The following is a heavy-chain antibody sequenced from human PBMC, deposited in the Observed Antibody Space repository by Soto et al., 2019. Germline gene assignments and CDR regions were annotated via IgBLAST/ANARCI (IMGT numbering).Heavy chain of an antibody. CDR1: GGSISSYH. Sequence: PSETLSLTCTVSGGSISSYHWSWIRQTPGKGLEWIGYVHYSWGSNYNPSLKSRVAISLDTSKSQFSLKLTSVTATDTAVYYCARLGGSYAVPHFDYWGQGTLVTVSS. V-gene: IGHV4-59*08. CDR2: VHYSWGS. J-gene: IGHJ4*02. D-gene: IGHD1-26*01. CDR3: ARLGGSYAVPHFDY.